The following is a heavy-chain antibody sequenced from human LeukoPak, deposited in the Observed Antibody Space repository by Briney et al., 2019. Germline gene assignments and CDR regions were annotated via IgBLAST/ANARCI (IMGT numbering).Heavy chain of an antibody. CDR2: ISSSSSYI. CDR1: GFTFSSYG. J-gene: IGHJ3*02. CDR3: ARVGPDSSDYADAFGI. Sequence: PGGSLRLSCAASGFTFSSYGIHWVRQAPGKGLEWVSSISSSSSYIYYADSVKGRFTISRDNAKNSLYLQMNSLRAEDTAVYYCARVGPDSSDYADAFGIWGQGTMVTVSS. D-gene: IGHD3-22*01. V-gene: IGHV3-21*01.